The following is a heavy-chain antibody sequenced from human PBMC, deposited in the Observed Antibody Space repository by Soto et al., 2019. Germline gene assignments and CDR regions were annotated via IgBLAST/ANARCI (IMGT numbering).Heavy chain of an antibody. CDR1: GGSISPNS. D-gene: IGHD2-2*02. Sequence: SGHQSLSCEAYGGSISPNSSRWVRQPPGKGPEWIGEIYHSVSTNYNRSLKSRVTISVDKSKNQFSLKLSSVTAADTAVYYCARDPGYCSSTSCYTFEPTGWFDPWGQGTRVTVSA. CDR2: IYHSVST. J-gene: IGHJ5*02. CDR3: ARDPGYCSSTSCYTFEPTGWFDP. V-gene: IGHV4-4*02.